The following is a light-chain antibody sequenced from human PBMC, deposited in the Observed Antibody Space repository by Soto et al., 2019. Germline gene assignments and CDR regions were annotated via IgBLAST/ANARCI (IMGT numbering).Light chain of an antibody. J-gene: IGKJ4*01. Sequence: DIVLTQSPLSLPVTPGEPASISCRSSQSLLHSNGYNSLDWYRQKPGQSPQLLIYLGSKRDSGVPDRFSASGTGTDFTLKSSRVEAEDLGIYYCMQALQTPLTFGGGTKVEIK. V-gene: IGKV2-28*01. CDR3: MQALQTPLT. CDR2: LGS. CDR1: QSLLHSNGYNS.